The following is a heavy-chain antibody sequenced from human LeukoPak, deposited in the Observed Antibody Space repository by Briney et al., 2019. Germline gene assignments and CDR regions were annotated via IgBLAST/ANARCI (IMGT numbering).Heavy chain of an antibody. Sequence: GESLKISCKGLGYSFSSYSIGWVRQMPGKGLEWMGIIYPDVSDTRYSPSFQGQVTISADKSFSTAYLQWSSLKASDTAMYYCARQYYDFWSGYPRQTYDFDYLVQGTLVTVSS. J-gene: IGHJ4*02. V-gene: IGHV5-51*01. CDR1: GYSFSSYS. CDR3: ARQYYDFWSGYPRQTYDFDY. D-gene: IGHD3-3*01. CDR2: IYPDVSDT.